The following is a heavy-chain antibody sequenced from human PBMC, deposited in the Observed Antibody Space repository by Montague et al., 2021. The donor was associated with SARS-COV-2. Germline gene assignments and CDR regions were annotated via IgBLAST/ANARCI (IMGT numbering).Heavy chain of an antibody. V-gene: IGHV4-4*07. CDR2: LSTSGST. Sequence: SETLSLTCSVSGGSITTYYWSWVRQPAGKGLEWIGRLSTSGSTNYNPSLKSRVTMSLDTSKNQVSLKLSSVTAAETAVYYCARDASSANSPANNWFDSWGQGTLVTVSS. D-gene: IGHD4/OR15-4a*01. J-gene: IGHJ5*01. CDR1: GGSITTYY. CDR3: ARDASSANSPANNWFDS.